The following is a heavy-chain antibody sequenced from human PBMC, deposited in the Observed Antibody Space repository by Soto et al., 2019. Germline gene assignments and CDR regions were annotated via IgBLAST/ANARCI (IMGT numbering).Heavy chain of an antibody. CDR3: ARAGSENDN. D-gene: IGHD3-10*01. CDR2: ISWNSGSI. CDR1: GFTFYDYA. J-gene: IGHJ4*01. Sequence: GGSLRLSCAASGFTFYDYAMHWVRQAPGKGLEWVSGISWNSGSIGYADSLKGRFTISRDNAKNSLYLQMNSLRAEDTAVYYCARAGSENDNWGQGTLVTVSS. V-gene: IGHV3-9*01.